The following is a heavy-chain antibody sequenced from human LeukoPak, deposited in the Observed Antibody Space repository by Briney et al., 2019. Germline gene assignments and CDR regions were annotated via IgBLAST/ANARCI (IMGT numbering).Heavy chain of an antibody. Sequence: SETLSLTCAVYGGSFSGYYWSWIRQPPGKGLEWIGEINHSGSTNYNPSLKSRVTISVDTSKNQFSLKLSSVTAADTAVYYCATRGGRKRVYSDYWGQGTLVTVSS. D-gene: IGHD1-26*01. CDR3: ATRGGRKRVYSDY. J-gene: IGHJ4*02. CDR2: INHSGST. V-gene: IGHV4-34*01. CDR1: GGSFSGYY.